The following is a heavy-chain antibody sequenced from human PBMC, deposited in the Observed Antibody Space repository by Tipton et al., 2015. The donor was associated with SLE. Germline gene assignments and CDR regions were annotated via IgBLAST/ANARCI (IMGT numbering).Heavy chain of an antibody. CDR2: IHTSQTT. CDR3: ARILPDFFFTGMVV. CDR1: GGSINSYY. Sequence: TLSLTCTVSGGSINSYYWTWIRQPAGKGLEWIGRIHTSQTTAYNPSLHSRVTMSVDMSKKQFSLNLTSVTAADTAVYYCARILPDFFFTGMVVWGQGTTVTVSS. D-gene: IGHD3-3*01. V-gene: IGHV4-4*07. J-gene: IGHJ6*02.